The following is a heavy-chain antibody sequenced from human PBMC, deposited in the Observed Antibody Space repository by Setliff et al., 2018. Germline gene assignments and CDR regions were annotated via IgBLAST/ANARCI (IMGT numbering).Heavy chain of an antibody. CDR2: FIPSFGTA. CDR3: ARADYVRYFYMDA. V-gene: IGHV1-69*13. Sequence: SVKVSCKASGGTFSSKAISWVRQAPGQGLEWMGGFIPSFGTANYAQKFQGRLTITADESTSTAYMELNSLRSDDTAVFYCARADYVRYFYMDAWGKGTTVTVSS. D-gene: IGHD4-17*01. CDR1: GGTFSSKA. J-gene: IGHJ6*03.